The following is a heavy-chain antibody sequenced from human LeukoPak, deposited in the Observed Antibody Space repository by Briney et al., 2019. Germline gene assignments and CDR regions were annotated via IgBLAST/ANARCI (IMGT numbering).Heavy chain of an antibody. V-gene: IGHV3-66*04. CDR2: IYSGDST. J-gene: IGHJ4*02. CDR1: GFTVRSSY. D-gene: IGHD5-12*01. Sequence: GGSLGLSCAVFGFTVRSSYMSWVRQAPGKGLEWVSDIYSGDSTDYADSVKGRFIISRDKSKDTLYLQMNSLRAEDTAVYYCARLDSGYYYFHQWGQGALVTVSS. CDR3: ARLDSGYYYFHQ.